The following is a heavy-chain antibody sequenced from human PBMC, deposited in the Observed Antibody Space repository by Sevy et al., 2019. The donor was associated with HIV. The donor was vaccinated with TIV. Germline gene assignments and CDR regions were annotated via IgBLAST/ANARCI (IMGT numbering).Heavy chain of an antibody. CDR2: ISPTGTYT. CDR1: GLTFSIYN. V-gene: IGHV3-21*01. CDR3: AREVIDSTAYPLDY. D-gene: IGHD3-22*01. Sequence: GGSLRLSCAASGLTFSIYNMNWVRQAPGKGLEWVSSISPTGTYTYYADSVRGRFTISRDNAENSLFLQMNSLRAEDTAVYYCAREVIDSTAYPLDYWGQGTLVTVSS. J-gene: IGHJ4*02.